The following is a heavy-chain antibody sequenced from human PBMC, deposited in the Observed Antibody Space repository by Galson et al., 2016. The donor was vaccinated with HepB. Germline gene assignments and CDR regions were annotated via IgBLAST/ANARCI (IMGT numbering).Heavy chain of an antibody. CDR1: GFTFSSHP. CDR3: AKRVSSSKYFDY. CDR2: IGSRGDDT. J-gene: IGHJ4*02. Sequence: SLRLSCAVSGFTFSSHPMNWVRQAPGKGLEWVSSIGSRGDDTYYADSVKGRFTVSRDNLKNTLYLQMISLRADDTAVYYCAKRVSSSKYFDYWGQGTLVTVSS. V-gene: IGHV3-23*01. D-gene: IGHD2-2*01.